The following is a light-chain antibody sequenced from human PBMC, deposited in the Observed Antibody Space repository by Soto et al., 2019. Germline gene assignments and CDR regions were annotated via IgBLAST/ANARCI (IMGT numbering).Light chain of an antibody. J-gene: IGKJ4*01. CDR1: QGISSY. Sequence: DIQLTQSPSFLSASVGDRVTITCRASQGISSYLAWYQQKPGKAPKLLIYAASTLQSGVPSRFSGSGSGTDFTLTISRLEPEDFAVYHCQQYSSSPLTFGGGTKVDIK. CDR2: AAS. V-gene: IGKV1-9*01. CDR3: QQYSSSPLT.